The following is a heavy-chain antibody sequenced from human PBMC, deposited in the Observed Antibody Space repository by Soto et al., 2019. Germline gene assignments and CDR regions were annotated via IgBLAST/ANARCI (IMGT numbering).Heavy chain of an antibody. CDR1: GASICYGGFS. CDR2: ISHLEST. Sequence: SETLSLTYTVSGASICYGGFSWRWIRQSPGKALEWIGYISHLESTYFHPSFKSRLTMSIDRTRNQFSLKLSSVTAADMAVYYCARGGGYDSFDYWGQGVLVTVSS. V-gene: IGHV4-30-2*06. CDR3: ARGGGYDSFDY. J-gene: IGHJ4*02. D-gene: IGHD5-12*01.